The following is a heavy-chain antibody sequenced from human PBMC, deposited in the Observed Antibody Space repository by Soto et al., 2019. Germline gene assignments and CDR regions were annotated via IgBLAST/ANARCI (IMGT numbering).Heavy chain of an antibody. V-gene: IGHV4-30-4*01. D-gene: IGHD3-3*01. CDR3: ARSDAVIGPYYYYTSGPFDY. CDR1: GGSISSGDYY. Sequence: QVQLQESDPGLVRPSQTLSLTCTVSGGSISSGDYYWSWIRQPPAKGLEWIGKIHYSGSTHYNPSAASRVTISVDTSRNQFSLRVRAVTATDSAVYYCARSDAVIGPYYYYTSGPFDYWGQGILVSVSS. CDR2: IHYSGST. J-gene: IGHJ4*02.